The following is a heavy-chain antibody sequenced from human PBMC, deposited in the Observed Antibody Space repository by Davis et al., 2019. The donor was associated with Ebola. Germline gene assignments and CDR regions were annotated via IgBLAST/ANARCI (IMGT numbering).Heavy chain of an antibody. CDR1: GGSFSGYY. V-gene: IGHV4-34*01. CDR3: ARWGRYCSSTSCSVYYYYGMDV. J-gene: IGHJ6*04. Sequence: SETLSLTCAVYGGSFSGYYWSWIRQPPGKGLEWIGEINHSGNTNFSPSLKSRVTISVDTSKNQFSLKLSSVTAADTAVYYCARWGRYCSSTSCSVYYYYGMDVWGKGTTVTVSS. CDR2: INHSGNT. D-gene: IGHD2-2*01.